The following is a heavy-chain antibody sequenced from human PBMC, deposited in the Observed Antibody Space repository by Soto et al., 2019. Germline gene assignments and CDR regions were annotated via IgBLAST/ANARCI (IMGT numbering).Heavy chain of an antibody. V-gene: IGHV3-11*06. J-gene: IGHJ3*02. CDR3: ASDAFQPWINRPYSSSSPHDAFDI. Sequence: TGGSLRLSCAAFGFTFSDYYMSWIRQAPGKGLEWVSYISSSSSYTNYADSVKGRFTISRDNAKNSLYLQMNSLRAEDTAVYYCASDAFQPWINRPYSSSSPHDAFDIWGQGTMVTVSS. CDR2: ISSSSSYT. D-gene: IGHD6-6*01. CDR1: GFTFSDYY.